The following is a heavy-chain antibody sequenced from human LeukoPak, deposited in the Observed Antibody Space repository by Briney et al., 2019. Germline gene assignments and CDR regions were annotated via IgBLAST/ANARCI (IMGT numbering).Heavy chain of an antibody. CDR3: AKDGGVVVAALDP. Sequence: GRSLRLSCAASGFTFSSYGMHWVRQAPGKGLEWVAVISYDGSNKYYADSVKGRFTISRDNSKNTLYLQMNSLRAEDTAVYYCAKDGGVVVAALDPWGQGTLVTVSS. CDR1: GFTFSSYG. CDR2: ISYDGSNK. V-gene: IGHV3-30*18. D-gene: IGHD2-15*01. J-gene: IGHJ5*02.